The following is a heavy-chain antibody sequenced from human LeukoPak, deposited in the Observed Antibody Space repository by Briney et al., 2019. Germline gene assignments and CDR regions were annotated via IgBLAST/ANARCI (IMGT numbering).Heavy chain of an antibody. Sequence: GGSLRLSCAASGFTFDDYAMHWVRQAPGKGLEWVSGISWNSGSIGYADSVKGRFTISRDNAKNSLYLQMNSLRAEDTAVYYCARDLSGSYPWHYWGQGTLVTVPS. CDR1: GFTFDDYA. D-gene: IGHD1-26*01. CDR2: ISWNSGSI. J-gene: IGHJ4*02. CDR3: ARDLSGSYPWHY. V-gene: IGHV3-9*01.